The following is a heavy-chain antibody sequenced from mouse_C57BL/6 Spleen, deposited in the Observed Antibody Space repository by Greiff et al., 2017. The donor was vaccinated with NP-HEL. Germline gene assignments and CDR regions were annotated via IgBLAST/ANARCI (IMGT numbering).Heavy chain of an antibody. D-gene: IGHD2-5*01. CDR3: ARYGYSNYYAMDY. V-gene: IGHV1-54*01. J-gene: IGHJ4*01. CDR1: GYAFTNYL. Sequence: VKLMESGAELVRPGTSVKVSCKASGYAFTNYLIEWVKQRPGQGLEWIGVINPGSGGTNYNEKFKGKATLTADKSSSTAYMQLSSLTSEDSAVYFCARYGYSNYYAMDYWGQGTSVTVSS. CDR2: INPGSGGT.